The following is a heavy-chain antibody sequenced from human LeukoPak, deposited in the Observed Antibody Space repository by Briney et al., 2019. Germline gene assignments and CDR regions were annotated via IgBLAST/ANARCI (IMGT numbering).Heavy chain of an antibody. V-gene: IGHV3-30-3*01. J-gene: IGHJ4*02. CDR3: ARGSGRWELLLTFDY. CDR1: GFTFSSYA. D-gene: IGHD1-26*01. Sequence: GSLRLSCAASGFTFSSYAMHWVRQAPGKGLEWVAVISYDGSNKYYADSVKGRFTISRDNSKNTLYLQMNSLRAEDTAVYYCARGSGRWELLLTFDYWGQGTLVTVSS. CDR2: ISYDGSNK.